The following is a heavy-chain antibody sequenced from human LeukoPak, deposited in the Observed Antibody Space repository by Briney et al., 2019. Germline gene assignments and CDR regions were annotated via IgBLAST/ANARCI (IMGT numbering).Heavy chain of an antibody. V-gene: IGHV4-39*01. CDR3: ARHIVVVTATRTGTFDY. Sequence: SETLSLTCTVSGGSISSYYWGWIRQPPGKGLEWMGSTYYSGNTYYYNTSLKSRVTISIDTSKNQFSLKLSSVTAADTAVYYCARHIVVVTATRTGTFDYWGQGTLVTVSS. D-gene: IGHD2-21*02. J-gene: IGHJ4*02. CDR1: GGSISSYY. CDR2: TYYSGNT.